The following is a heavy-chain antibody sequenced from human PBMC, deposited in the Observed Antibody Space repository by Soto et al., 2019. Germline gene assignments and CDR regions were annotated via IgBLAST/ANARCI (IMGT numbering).Heavy chain of an antibody. D-gene: IGHD2-15*01. CDR3: ARDDCSGGSCYPVSSIDY. V-gene: IGHV3-48*01. J-gene: IGHJ4*02. Sequence: GGSLRLSCAASGFTFSSYSMNWVRQAPGKGLEWVSYISSSSSTIYYADSVKGRFTISRDNAKNSLYLQMNSLRAEDTAVYYCARDDCSGGSCYPVSSIDYWGQGTLVTVS. CDR2: ISSSSSTI. CDR1: GFTFSSYS.